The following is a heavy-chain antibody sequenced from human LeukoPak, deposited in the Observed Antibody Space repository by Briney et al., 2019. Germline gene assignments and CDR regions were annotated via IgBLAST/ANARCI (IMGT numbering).Heavy chain of an antibody. Sequence: PGGSLRLSCAASGVTFSSYAMSWVRQAPGKGLEWVSVISGSGGSTYYADSVKGRFTISRDDSKNTLYLQMNSLRAEDTAVYYCAKDRGRYDDYWGQGTLVTVSS. V-gene: IGHV3-23*01. CDR2: ISGSGGST. D-gene: IGHD5-12*01. CDR3: AKDRGRYDDY. CDR1: GVTFSSYA. J-gene: IGHJ4*02.